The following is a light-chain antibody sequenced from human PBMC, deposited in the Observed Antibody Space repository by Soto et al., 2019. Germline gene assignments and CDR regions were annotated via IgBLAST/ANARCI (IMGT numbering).Light chain of an antibody. V-gene: IGLV1-44*01. J-gene: IGLJ1*01. CDR2: NNN. CDR1: SSNIGTNA. Sequence: VLTQPPSASGTPGQRVTISCSGGSSNIGTNAVNWYQQLPGTAPKLLIYNNNQRPSGVPDRFSGSKSGTSASLAISGLQSEDEADYYCAAWDESLNGYVFGTGTKVTVL. CDR3: AAWDESLNGYV.